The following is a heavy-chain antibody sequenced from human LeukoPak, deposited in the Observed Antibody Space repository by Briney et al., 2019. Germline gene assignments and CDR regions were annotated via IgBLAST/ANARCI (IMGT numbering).Heavy chain of an antibody. D-gene: IGHD4-17*01. J-gene: IGHJ5*02. V-gene: IGHV1-69*06. Sequence: SVKVSCKASGGTFSSYAISWVRQAPGQGLEWMGGIIPIFGTANYAQKFQGRVTITADKSTSTAYMELSSLRSEDTAVYYCAREDTVTTYNWFDPWGQGTLVTVSS. CDR1: GGTFSSYA. CDR2: IIPIFGTA. CDR3: AREDTVTTYNWFDP.